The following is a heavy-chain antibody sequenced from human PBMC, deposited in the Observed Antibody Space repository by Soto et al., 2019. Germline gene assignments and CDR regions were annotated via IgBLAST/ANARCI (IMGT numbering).Heavy chain of an antibody. V-gene: IGHV1-3*01. CDR2: INGGNGST. J-gene: IGHJ6*03. CDR3: ARGGVSGRGSFYYCMDV. Sequence: QVQLVQPGAEVRKPGASVKLPCKASGYTLTNFAMQWVRQAPGQRLEWMGWINGGNGSTKYSQNFQGRVTITTDTSASTVYRELSSLRSEDTAVYFCARGGVSGRGSFYYCMDVWGKGPTVTVSS. D-gene: IGHD3-3*01. CDR1: GYTLTNFA.